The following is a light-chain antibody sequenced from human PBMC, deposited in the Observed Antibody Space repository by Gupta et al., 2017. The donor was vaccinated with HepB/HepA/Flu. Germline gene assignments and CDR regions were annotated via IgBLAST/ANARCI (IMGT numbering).Light chain of an antibody. Sequence: QPALSHPAPASRSPGQSIAISCTGPNSDIGAYNYVYWYQQPPRKAPILINYEVSNRASGVFTRFSGANSANMATLTISGLQAEDEDDYYCGSCGAVWVFGGGTKLTVL. CDR1: NSDIGAYNY. V-gene: IGLV2-14*01. J-gene: IGLJ3*02. CDR2: EVS. CDR3: GSCGAVWV.